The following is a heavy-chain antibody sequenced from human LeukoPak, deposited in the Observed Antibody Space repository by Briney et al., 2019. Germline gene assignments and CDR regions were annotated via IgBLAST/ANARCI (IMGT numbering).Heavy chain of an antibody. CDR3: ARGRVGIVVVVAEPFFDY. Sequence: SETLSLTCTVSGGSISSSSYYWGWIRQPPGKGLEWIGSIYYSGSTYYNPPLKSRVTISVDTSKNQFSLKLSSVTAADTAVYYCARGRVGIVVVVAEPFFDYWGQGTLVTVSS. CDR2: IYYSGST. J-gene: IGHJ4*02. V-gene: IGHV4-39*01. CDR1: GGSISSSSYY. D-gene: IGHD2-15*01.